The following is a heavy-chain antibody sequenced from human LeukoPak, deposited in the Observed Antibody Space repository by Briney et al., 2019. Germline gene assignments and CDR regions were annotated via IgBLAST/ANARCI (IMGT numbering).Heavy chain of an antibody. Sequence: PGGSLRLSCAASGFTVSNNFVTWVRQAPGKGLEWVSIIYSGGGTDYADSVKGRFTISRDNSKNTVYLQMNSLRAEDTAVYHCARKSLGIAAAGTFSGSWGQGTLVTVSS. D-gene: IGHD6-13*01. CDR1: GFTVSNNF. V-gene: IGHV3-53*01. CDR2: IYSGGGT. CDR3: ARKSLGIAAAGTFSGS. J-gene: IGHJ5*02.